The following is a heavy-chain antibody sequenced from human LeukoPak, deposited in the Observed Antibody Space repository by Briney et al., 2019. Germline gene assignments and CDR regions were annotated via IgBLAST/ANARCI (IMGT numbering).Heavy chain of an antibody. J-gene: IGHJ6*03. CDR2: IIPIFGTA. CDR1: GGTFSSDA. CDR3: ARGLTDFWSGYYPATYYMDV. V-gene: IGHV1-69*01. D-gene: IGHD3-3*01. Sequence: SVKVSCKASGGTFSSDAISWVRQAPGQGLEWMGGIIPIFGTANYAQKFQGRVTLTADESTSTAYMELSSLRSEDTAVYYCARGLTDFWSGYYPATYYMDVWGKGTTVTLSS.